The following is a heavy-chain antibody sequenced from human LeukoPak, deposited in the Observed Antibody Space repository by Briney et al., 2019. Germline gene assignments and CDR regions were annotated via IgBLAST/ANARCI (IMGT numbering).Heavy chain of an antibody. CDR1: GGSISSSSHY. J-gene: IGHJ4*02. CDR2: IYYSGST. Sequence: SETLSLTCTVSGGSISSSSHYWGWIRQPPGKGLEWIGTIYYSGSTYYNPSLKSRVTISVDTSKKQFSLKLSSVTAAEKAVYYCARDLTDYYELDYWGQGTLVTVSS. CDR3: ARDLTDYYELDY. D-gene: IGHD3-22*01. V-gene: IGHV4-39*02.